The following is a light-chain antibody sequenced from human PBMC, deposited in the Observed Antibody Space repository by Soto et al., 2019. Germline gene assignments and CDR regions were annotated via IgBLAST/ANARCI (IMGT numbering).Light chain of an antibody. CDR3: QQYGSSPMT. J-gene: IGKJ5*01. V-gene: IGKV3-20*01. Sequence: EIVLTQSPGTLSLSPGERATLFCRASQTVSSTFLAWYQQKPGQTPRLLIYGASSRATGIPDRFSGSGSGTDFTLTISRLEPEDFAVYYCQQYGSSPMTFGQGTRLEI. CDR1: QTVSSTF. CDR2: GAS.